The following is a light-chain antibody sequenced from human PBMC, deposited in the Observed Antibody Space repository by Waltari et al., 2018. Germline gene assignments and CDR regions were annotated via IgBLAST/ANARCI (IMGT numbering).Light chain of an antibody. CDR3: SSYTTSTTQV. CDR1: GSDIGSSHR. V-gene: IGLV2-18*02. CDR2: EVN. J-gene: IGLJ1*01. Sequence: QSALTQPPSVSGSPGQSVTISCSGTGSDIGSSHRVSWYQQSPGTAPRLMIYEVNSRPSGVPDRFSGSKSGNTASLTISGLQAEDEADYYCSSYTTSTTQVFGTGTKVTVL.